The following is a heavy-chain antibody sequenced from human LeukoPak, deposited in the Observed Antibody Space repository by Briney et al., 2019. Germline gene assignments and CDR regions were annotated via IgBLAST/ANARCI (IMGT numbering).Heavy chain of an antibody. CDR3: AREINDFWSGPGYFDY. CDR1: GGSISSGGYY. V-gene: IGHV4-30-2*01. D-gene: IGHD3-3*01. CDR2: IYHSGST. Sequence: PSETLSLTCTVSGGSISSGGYYWRWLRQPPGKGLEWIGYIYHSGSTYYNPSLKSRVTISVDRSKNQFSLKLSSVTAADTAVYYCAREINDFWSGPGYFDYWGQGTLVTVSS. J-gene: IGHJ4*02.